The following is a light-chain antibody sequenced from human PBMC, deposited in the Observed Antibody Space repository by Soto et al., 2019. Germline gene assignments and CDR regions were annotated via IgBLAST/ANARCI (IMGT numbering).Light chain of an antibody. CDR2: GAS. CDR3: QQYGSSRIT. Sequence: ELVLTQSPGTLSLSPGERATLSCRASQSVSSNFLAWYQHKPGQAPRLLIYGASSRATGIPDRFSGSGSGTDFTLTISRLEPEDFAVYYCQQYGSSRITFGQGTRLEIK. CDR1: QSVSSNF. V-gene: IGKV3-20*01. J-gene: IGKJ5*01.